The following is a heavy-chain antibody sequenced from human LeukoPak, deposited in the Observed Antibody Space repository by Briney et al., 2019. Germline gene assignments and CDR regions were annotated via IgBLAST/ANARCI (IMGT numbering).Heavy chain of an antibody. Sequence: PGRSLRLSCAASGFTFSSYGMHWVRQAPGKGLEWVAVISYDGSNKYYADSVKGRFTISRDNSKNTLYLQTNSLRAEDTAVYYCAKDRVDYGDYPNWFDPWGQGTLVTVSS. J-gene: IGHJ5*02. CDR1: GFTFSSYG. V-gene: IGHV3-30*18. CDR2: ISYDGSNK. D-gene: IGHD4-17*01. CDR3: AKDRVDYGDYPNWFDP.